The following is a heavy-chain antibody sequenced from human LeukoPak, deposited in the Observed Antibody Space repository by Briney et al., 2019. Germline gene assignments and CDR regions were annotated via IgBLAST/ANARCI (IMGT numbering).Heavy chain of an antibody. CDR2: IYTSGST. J-gene: IGHJ5*02. V-gene: IGHV4-61*02. CDR1: GDSISSGSYF. CDR3: ARCRSDYRTADP. Sequence: SQTLSLTCTVSGDSISSGSYFWSWIRQPAGKGLEWIGRIYTSGSTNYNPSLKSRVTISVDTSKNQLSLKLSSVTAADTAVYYCARCRSDYRTADPWGQGTLVSVSS. D-gene: IGHD4-11*01.